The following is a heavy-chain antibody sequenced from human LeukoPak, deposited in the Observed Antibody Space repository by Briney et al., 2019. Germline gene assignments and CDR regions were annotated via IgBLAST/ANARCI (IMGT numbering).Heavy chain of an antibody. D-gene: IGHD5-18*01. Sequence: SETLSLTCAVYGGSFSGYYWSWIRQPPGKGLEWIGEINHSGSTNYNPSLKSRVTISVDTSKNQFSLKLSSVTAADTAVYYCARVGYSYGYVLSGYFDYWGQGTLVTVSS. CDR2: INHSGST. CDR1: GGSFSGYY. J-gene: IGHJ4*02. V-gene: IGHV4-34*01. CDR3: ARVGYSYGYVLSGYFDY.